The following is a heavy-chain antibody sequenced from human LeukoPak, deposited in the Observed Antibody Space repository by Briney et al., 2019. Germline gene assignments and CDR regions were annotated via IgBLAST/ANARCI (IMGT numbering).Heavy chain of an antibody. J-gene: IGHJ3*01. CDR1: GYTFTSYY. CDR3: ASSWVQIYCSGGSCIPETFDF. CDR2: INPSGGST. V-gene: IGHV1-46*01. D-gene: IGHD2-15*01. Sequence: EASVKVSCKASGYTFTSYYMHWVRQAPGQGLEWMGIINPSGGSTNYAQKFQGRVTITTDESTSTAYMELSSLRSEDTALYYCASSWVQIYCSGGSCIPETFDFWGQGTMVTVSS.